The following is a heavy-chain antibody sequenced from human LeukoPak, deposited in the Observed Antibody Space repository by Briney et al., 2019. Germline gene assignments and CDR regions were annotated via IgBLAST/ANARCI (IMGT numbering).Heavy chain of an antibody. CDR1: GYTFTSYG. Sequence: ASVKVSCKASGYTFTSYGISWVRQAPGQGLEWMGWISAYNGNTNYAQKLQGRVTMTTDTSTSTAYMELRGLRSDDTAVYYCARAGFSSSWYGPSMDVWGQGTTVTVSS. D-gene: IGHD6-13*01. CDR2: ISAYNGNT. V-gene: IGHV1-18*01. CDR3: ARAGFSSSWYGPSMDV. J-gene: IGHJ6*02.